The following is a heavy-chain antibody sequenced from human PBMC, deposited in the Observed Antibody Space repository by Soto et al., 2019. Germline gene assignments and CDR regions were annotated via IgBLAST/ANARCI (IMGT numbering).Heavy chain of an antibody. J-gene: IGHJ3*02. CDR1: GGSFNSYF. CDR2: VTPYGSS. D-gene: IGHD3-10*01. CDR3: TTSGRSWPDSCDI. Sequence: ASETLSLTCAVYGGSFNSYFWNWVRQHPGKGLEWIGEVTPYGSSNYNPSLKSRVTISKDTSKNHFSLEVISVTAADTAVYYCTTSGRSWPDSCDIWAKGDMVSVSS. V-gene: IGHV4-34*01.